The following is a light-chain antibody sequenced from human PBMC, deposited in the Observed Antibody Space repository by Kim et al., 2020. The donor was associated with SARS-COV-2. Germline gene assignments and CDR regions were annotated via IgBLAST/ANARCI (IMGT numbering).Light chain of an antibody. J-gene: IGLJ2*01. CDR3: QVWDSSIDHVV. CDR1: NIGSKS. CDR2: YDS. Sequence: APGDTARISCGGNNIGSKSVHWYQQKPGQAPVLVIYYDSDRPSGIPERFSGSNSGNSATLTISRVEAGDEADYYCQVWDSSIDHVVFGGGTQLTVL. V-gene: IGLV3-21*04.